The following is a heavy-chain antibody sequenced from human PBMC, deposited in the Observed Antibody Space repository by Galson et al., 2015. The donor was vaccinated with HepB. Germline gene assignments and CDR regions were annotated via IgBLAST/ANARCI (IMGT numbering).Heavy chain of an antibody. CDR1: GFTFSSYG. V-gene: IGHV3-30*19. CDR2: ISYDGSNK. D-gene: IGHD3-10*01. CDR3: ARDPVRGAAGDY. Sequence: SLRLSCAASGFTFSSYGMHWVRQAPGKGLEWVAVISYDGSNKYYADSVKGRFTISRDNSKNTLYLQMNSLRAEDTAVYYCARDPVRGAAGDYWGQGTLVTVSS. J-gene: IGHJ4*02.